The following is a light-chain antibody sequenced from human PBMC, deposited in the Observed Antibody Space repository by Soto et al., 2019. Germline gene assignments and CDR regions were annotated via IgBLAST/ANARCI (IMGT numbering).Light chain of an antibody. CDR3: SSYTSSSFVV. J-gene: IGLJ2*01. CDR1: SSDVGGYNY. CDR2: DVS. Sequence: QSALTQPASVSGSPGQSITISCTGTSSDVGGYNYVSWYQQHPRKAPQLMIYDVSNRPSGVSNRFSGSKSGNTASLTISGLQAEDEADYYCSSYTSSSFVVFGGGTKLTVL. V-gene: IGLV2-14*01.